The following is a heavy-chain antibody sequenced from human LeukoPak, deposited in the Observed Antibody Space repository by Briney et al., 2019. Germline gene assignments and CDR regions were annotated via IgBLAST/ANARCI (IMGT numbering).Heavy chain of an antibody. CDR3: AKDTLTGDKLVSGGFDY. D-gene: IGHD7-27*01. CDR2: ISWNSGSI. J-gene: IGHJ4*02. CDR1: GFTFDDYA. Sequence: GGSLRLSCAASGFTFDDYAMHWVRHAPGKGLEWVSGISWNSGSIGYADSVKGRFTISRDNAKNSLYLQMNSLRAEDTALYYCAKDTLTGDKLVSGGFDYWGQGTLVTVSS. V-gene: IGHV3-9*01.